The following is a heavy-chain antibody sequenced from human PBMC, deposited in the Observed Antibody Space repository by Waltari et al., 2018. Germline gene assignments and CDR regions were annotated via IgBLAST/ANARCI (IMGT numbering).Heavy chain of an antibody. CDR3: ARERSVTGKGNLDY. V-gene: IGHV3-48*03. J-gene: IGHJ4*02. Sequence: EVQLVESGGGLVQPGGSLRLSCAASGFTFSSYEMNWVRQAPGKGVELGSYISSGGTNMFYAESVKGRFTISRDNAKNSLYLHMNSLRVEDTAVYYCARERSVTGKGNLDYWGQGTLVTVSS. CDR2: ISSGGTNM. CDR1: GFTFSSYE. D-gene: IGHD3-10*01.